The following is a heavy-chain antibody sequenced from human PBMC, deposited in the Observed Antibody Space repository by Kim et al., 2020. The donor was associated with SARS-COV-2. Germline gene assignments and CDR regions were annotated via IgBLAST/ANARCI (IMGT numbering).Heavy chain of an antibody. Sequence: SETLSLTCTVSGGSISSSSYYWGWIRQRPGKGLEWIGSIYYSGSTYYNPSLKSRVTISVDTSKNQFPLKLSSVTAADTAVYYWARYGATMVRGPKGWGQGPLVTVSS. D-gene: IGHD3-10*01. CDR2: IYYSGST. V-gene: IGHV4-39*01. CDR3: ARYGATMVRGPKG. CDR1: GGSISSSSYY. J-gene: IGHJ4*02.